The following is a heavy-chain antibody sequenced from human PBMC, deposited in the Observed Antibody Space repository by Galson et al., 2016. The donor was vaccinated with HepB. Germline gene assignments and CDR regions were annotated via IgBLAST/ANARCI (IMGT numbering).Heavy chain of an antibody. CDR1: GFNVGNYA. CDR3: ARDGRQDRGSIFDY. V-gene: IGHV3-23*01. Sequence: SLRLSCAASGFNVGNYALSWVRQAPGKGLEWVATLSDTGTRRDYADSVKGRFTISRDNSKNTFYHQMNSLRADDTAVYYCARDGRQDRGSIFDYWGQGTLVTVSS. J-gene: IGHJ4*02. D-gene: IGHD3-9*01. CDR2: LSDTGTRR.